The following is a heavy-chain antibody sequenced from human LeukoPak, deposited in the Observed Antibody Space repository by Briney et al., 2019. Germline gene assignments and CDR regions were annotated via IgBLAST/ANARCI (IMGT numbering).Heavy chain of an antibody. CDR3: ARRAGDYSHPYDY. CDR2: ISSSSSYI. CDR1: GFTFSSYS. D-gene: IGHD3-22*01. J-gene: IGHJ4*02. V-gene: IGHV3-21*04. Sequence: GGSLRLSCAASGFTFSSYSMNWVRQAPGKGLEWVSSISSSSSYIYYADSVKGRFTISRDNSKNTLYLQMNSHRAEDTAVYYCARRAGDYSHPYDYWGQGILVTVSS.